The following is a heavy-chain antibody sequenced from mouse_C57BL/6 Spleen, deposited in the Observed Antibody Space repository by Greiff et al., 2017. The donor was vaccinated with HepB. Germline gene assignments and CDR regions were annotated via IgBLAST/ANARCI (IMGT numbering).Heavy chain of an antibody. CDR3: ARETGTGAWFAY. J-gene: IGHJ3*01. CDR2: INYDGSST. D-gene: IGHD4-1*01. V-gene: IGHV5-16*01. CDR1: GFTFSDYY. Sequence: EVNVVESEGGLVQPGSSMKLSCTASGFTFSDYYMAWVRQVPEKGLEWVANINYDGSSTYYLDSLKSRFIISRDNAKNILYLQMSSLKSEDTATYYCARETGTGAWFAYWGQGTLVTVSA.